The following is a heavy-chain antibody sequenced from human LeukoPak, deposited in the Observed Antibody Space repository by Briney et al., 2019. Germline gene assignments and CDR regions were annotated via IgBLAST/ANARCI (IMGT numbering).Heavy chain of an antibody. D-gene: IGHD2-15*01. Sequence: ASVKVSCKASGYTFTGYYIHWVRQAPGQGLEWMGWINPNSGGTNYAQNFQGRVTMTRDTSISTVYMELSRLQSDDTAVFYCARDRLRLGYERTNWFDPWGQGTLVTVSS. J-gene: IGHJ5*02. V-gene: IGHV1-2*02. CDR3: ARDRLRLGYERTNWFDP. CDR2: INPNSGGT. CDR1: GYTFTGYY.